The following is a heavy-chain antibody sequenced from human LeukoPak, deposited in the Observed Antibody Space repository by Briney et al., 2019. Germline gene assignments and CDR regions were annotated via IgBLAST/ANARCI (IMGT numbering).Heavy chain of an antibody. CDR3: ARDENNAFDI. Sequence: PGGSLRLSCVASEFTFSSYNMNWVRQAPGKGLEWVSSISSSSAYIYYADSVKGRFTISRDNSKNTLYLQMNSLRAEDTAVYYCARDENNAFDIWGQGTMVTVSS. D-gene: IGHD2/OR15-2a*01. V-gene: IGHV3-21*01. CDR2: ISSSSAYI. CDR1: EFTFSSYN. J-gene: IGHJ3*02.